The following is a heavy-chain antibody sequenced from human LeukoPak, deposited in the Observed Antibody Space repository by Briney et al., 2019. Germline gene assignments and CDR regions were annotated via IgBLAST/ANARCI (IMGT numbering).Heavy chain of an antibody. V-gene: IGHV3-7*01. CDR2: IRQDGGEK. Sequence: GGSLRLSCAASGFTFSSYAMSWVRQAPGKGLEWVANIRQDGGEKYYVDSVKGRFTISRDNAKNSLYVQMNSLRAEDTAVYYCAREWSYDSSGYYPFYWGQGTLVTVSS. J-gene: IGHJ4*02. CDR1: GFTFSSYA. D-gene: IGHD3-22*01. CDR3: AREWSYDSSGYYPFY.